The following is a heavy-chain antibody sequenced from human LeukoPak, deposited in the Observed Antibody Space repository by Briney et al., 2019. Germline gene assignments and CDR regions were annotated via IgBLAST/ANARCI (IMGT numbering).Heavy chain of an antibody. D-gene: IGHD1-14*01. CDR3: AREGRARSYFDY. Sequence: GGSLRLSCAASGFTFSNYWMSWVRQAPGKGLEWVANIREDGSEKYYVDSVKGQFTISRDNAKNSLFLQMDSLRAEDTAVYYCAREGRARSYFDYWGQGTLVTVSS. CDR1: GFTFSNYW. CDR2: IREDGSEK. J-gene: IGHJ4*02. V-gene: IGHV3-7*01.